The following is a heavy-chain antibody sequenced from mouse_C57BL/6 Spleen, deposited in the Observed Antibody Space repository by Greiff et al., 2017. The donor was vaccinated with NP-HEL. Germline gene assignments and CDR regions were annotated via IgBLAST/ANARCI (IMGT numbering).Heavy chain of an antibody. D-gene: IGHD2-5*01. CDR2: INYDGSST. V-gene: IGHV5-16*01. J-gene: IGHJ2*01. CDR1: GFTFSDYY. Sequence: EVKLVESEGGLVQPGSSMKLSCTASGFTFSDYYMAWVRQVPEKGLEWVANINYDGSSTYYLDSLKSRFIISRDNAKNILYLQMSSLKSEDTATYYCARDDSNYFDYWGQGTTLTVSS. CDR3: ARDDSNYFDY.